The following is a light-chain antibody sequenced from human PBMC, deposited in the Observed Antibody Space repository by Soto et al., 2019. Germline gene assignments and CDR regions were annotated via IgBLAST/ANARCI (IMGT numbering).Light chain of an antibody. CDR1: SSDVGSYNL. V-gene: IGLV2-23*03. Sequence: QSALTQPASVSGSPGQSITISCTGTSSDVGSYNLVSWYQQHPGKAPKLMIYEGSKRPSGVSNRFSGSKSGNTASLTISGLQAEDEAEYYCCSYAGSSTFRVFGGGTKLTVL. CDR3: CSYAGSSTFRV. J-gene: IGLJ2*01. CDR2: EGS.